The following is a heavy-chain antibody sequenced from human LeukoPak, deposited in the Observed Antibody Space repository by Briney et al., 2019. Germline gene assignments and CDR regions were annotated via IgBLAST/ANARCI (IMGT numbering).Heavy chain of an antibody. Sequence: GGSLRLSCAASGFTFSSYSMNWVRQAPGKGLEWVSSISSSSSYIYHADSVKGRFTISRDNAKNSLYLQMNSLRAEDTAVYYCARGGILCSSTSCYYDAFDIWGQGTMVTVSS. CDR2: ISSSSSYI. D-gene: IGHD2-2*01. CDR3: ARGGILCSSTSCYYDAFDI. V-gene: IGHV3-21*01. CDR1: GFTFSSYS. J-gene: IGHJ3*02.